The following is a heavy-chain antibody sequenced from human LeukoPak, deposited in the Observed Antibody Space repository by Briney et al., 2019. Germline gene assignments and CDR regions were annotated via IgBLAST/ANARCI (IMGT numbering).Heavy chain of an antibody. Sequence: DSVKGRFTISRDEAKNSLYLQMNSLRDEDTAVYYCARDRFSGYAGGGIDYWGQGTLVTVSS. D-gene: IGHD5-12*01. J-gene: IGHJ4*02. V-gene: IGHV3-7*01. CDR3: ARDRFSGYAGGGIDY.